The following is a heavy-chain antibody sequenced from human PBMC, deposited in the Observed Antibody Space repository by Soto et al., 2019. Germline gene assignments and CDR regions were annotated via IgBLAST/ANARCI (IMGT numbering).Heavy chain of an antibody. Sequence: EVQLVESGGGLVQPGGSLRLSCTASEFTFSQYWLTWVRQTPGRGLGWVANIKEDGSEKNYVDSVRGRFTISSDNVKNSLFLQINSLRLEGTSVYYCASRLCTVIACYRRGYRVFDYWGQGTLVTVSS. CDR3: ASRLCTVIACYRRGYRVFDY. CDR1: EFTFSQYW. CDR2: IKEDGSEK. V-gene: IGHV3-7*01. D-gene: IGHD2-2*01. J-gene: IGHJ4*02.